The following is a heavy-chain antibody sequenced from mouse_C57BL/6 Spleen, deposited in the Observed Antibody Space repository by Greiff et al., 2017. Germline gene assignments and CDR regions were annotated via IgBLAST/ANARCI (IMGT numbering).Heavy chain of an antibody. CDR3: ALYYSNWRYMDY. V-gene: IGHV1-61*01. CDR1: GYTFTRHW. Sequence: QVQLQQPGAALVRPGSSVKLSCKASGYTFTRHWLTWVKQRPVQGLERIGDLYPSDGHTNYNQKFTDTATLTVDPSSSTASMLLSSRTSEDSAVDYGALYYSNWRYMDYWGTGTAGPVAA. D-gene: IGHD2-5*01. J-gene: IGHJ1*03. CDR2: LYPSDGHT.